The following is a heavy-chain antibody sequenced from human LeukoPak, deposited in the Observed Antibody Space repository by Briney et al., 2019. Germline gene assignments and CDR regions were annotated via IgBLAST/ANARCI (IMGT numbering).Heavy chain of an antibody. CDR3: ATVARTIMVTTYYFDY. CDR1: GYTFTAYA. J-gene: IGHJ4*02. Sequence: ASVKVSCKASGYTFTAYAISWVRQAPGQGLEWMGWVSAYNGATNYAQKLQGRVTMTTDTSTSTAYMELRSLRSDDTAVYYCATVARTIMVTTYYFDYWGQGTLVTVSS. CDR2: VSAYNGAT. V-gene: IGHV1-18*01. D-gene: IGHD3-16*01.